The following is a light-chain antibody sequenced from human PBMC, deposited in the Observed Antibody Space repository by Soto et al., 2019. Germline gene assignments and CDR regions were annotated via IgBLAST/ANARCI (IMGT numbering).Light chain of an antibody. Sequence: DIVVSQSPDSLAMYLGERATINCKSSQSVYYKYTKTNYLGWYQQKTGKPXKXXIKWASTREYGVPERFSGSGSGRAGTITINGLQAEDGEVYDGQQYYANPLTFGGGTKVDIK. CDR1: QSVYYKYTKTNY. CDR2: WAS. CDR3: QQYYANPLT. V-gene: IGKV4-1*01. J-gene: IGKJ4*01.